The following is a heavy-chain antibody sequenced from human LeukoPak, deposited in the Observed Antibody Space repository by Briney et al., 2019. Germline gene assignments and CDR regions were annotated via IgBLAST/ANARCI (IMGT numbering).Heavy chain of an antibody. V-gene: IGHV4-30-2*01. J-gene: IGHJ4*02. CDR1: GGSISSGNYS. CDR3: ARGSIFGY. D-gene: IGHD3-3*01. CDR2: IYHSGST. Sequence: SETLSLTCTVSGGSISSGNYSWSWLRQPPGKGLEWIGYIYHSGSTYYNPSLKSRVTISVDRSKNQFSLKLSSVTAADTAVYYCARGSIFGYWGQGTLVTVSS.